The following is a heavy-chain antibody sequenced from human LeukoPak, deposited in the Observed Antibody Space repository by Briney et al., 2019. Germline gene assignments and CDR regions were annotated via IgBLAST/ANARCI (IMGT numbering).Heavy chain of an antibody. CDR3: AKENGDLYEYCGFTSCPDNWFDP. Sequence: GGSLRLSCAASGFTFSSYAMNWVRQAPGKGLEWVSSISDTDDSTYDADSVKGRFSISRDNSKNTLYLQMNSLRAEDTAIYYCAKENGDLYEYCGFTSCPDNWFDPWGQGTLVTVSS. D-gene: IGHD2-2*01. V-gene: IGHV3-23*01. CDR2: ISDTDDST. J-gene: IGHJ5*02. CDR1: GFTFSSYA.